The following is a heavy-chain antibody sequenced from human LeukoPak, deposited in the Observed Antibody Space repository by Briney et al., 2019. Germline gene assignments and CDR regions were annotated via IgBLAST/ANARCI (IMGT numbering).Heavy chain of an antibody. Sequence: GASVKVSCKASGYTFTSYGISWVRQAPGQGLEWMGWISAYNGNTNYAQKLQGRVTMTTDTSTSTAYMELRSLRSDDTAVYYCASPTKGFTGSYYGAFDIWGQGTLVTVSS. J-gene: IGHJ3*02. CDR3: ASPTKGFTGSYYGAFDI. CDR1: GYTFTSYG. V-gene: IGHV1-18*01. CDR2: ISAYNGNT. D-gene: IGHD1-26*01.